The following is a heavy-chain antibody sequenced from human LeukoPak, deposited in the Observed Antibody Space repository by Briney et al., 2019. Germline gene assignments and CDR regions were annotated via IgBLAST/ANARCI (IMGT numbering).Heavy chain of an antibody. CDR3: ARDLGTRSGSYYYYYYMDV. D-gene: IGHD1-26*01. CDR1: GGSINSDDYY. J-gene: IGHJ6*03. CDR2: IYYSGST. V-gene: IGHV4-39*07. Sequence: SETLSLTCTVSGGSINSDDYYWGWIRQPPGKGLEWIGSIYYSGSTNYNPSLKSRVTISVDTSKNQFSLKLSSVTAADTAVYYCARDLGTRSGSYYYYYYMDVWGKGTTVTVSS.